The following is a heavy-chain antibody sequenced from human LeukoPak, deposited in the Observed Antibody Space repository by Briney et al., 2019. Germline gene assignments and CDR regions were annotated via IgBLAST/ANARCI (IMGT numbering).Heavy chain of an antibody. D-gene: IGHD3-22*01. CDR2: IYTSGST. V-gene: IGHV4-4*09. J-gene: IGHJ4*02. CDR1: GGSISSYY. CDR3: ARHAGHYHDSSGYHPFDY. Sequence: SETLSLTCTVSGGSISSYYWSWIRQPPGKGLEWIGYIYTSGSTNYNPSLKSRVTISVDTSKNQFSLKLSSVTAADTAVYYCARHAGHYHDSSGYHPFDYWGQGTLVTVSS.